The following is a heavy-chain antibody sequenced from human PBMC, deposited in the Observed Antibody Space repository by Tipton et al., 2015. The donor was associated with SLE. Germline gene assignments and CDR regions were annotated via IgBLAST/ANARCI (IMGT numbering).Heavy chain of an antibody. V-gene: IGHV3-7*01. D-gene: IGHD1-26*01. Sequence: GSLRLSCAASGFSFSSDWMSWVRQTPGKGLEWVANINEDGSAKYYVDSVKGRFTISRDNAKNSLWLQMNSLRVEDTAVYYCARDGIVGAYYYYMDVWGKGTTVTVSS. CDR2: INEDGSAK. J-gene: IGHJ6*03. CDR3: ARDGIVGAYYYYMDV. CDR1: GFSFSSDW.